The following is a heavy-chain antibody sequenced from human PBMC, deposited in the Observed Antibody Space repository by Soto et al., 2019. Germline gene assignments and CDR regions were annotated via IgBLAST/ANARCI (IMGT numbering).Heavy chain of an antibody. CDR1: GGTFSSYA. CDR2: IIPIFGTA. V-gene: IGHV1-69*01. CDR3: ARVREMATRFLGDDAFDI. D-gene: IGHD5-12*01. J-gene: IGHJ3*02. Sequence: QVQLVQSGAEVKKPGSSVKVSCKASGGTFSSYAISWVRQAPGQGLEWMGGIIPIFGTANYAQKFQGRVTITADESTSTAYMELSSLRSEDKAVYYCARVREMATRFLGDDAFDIWGQGTMVTVSS.